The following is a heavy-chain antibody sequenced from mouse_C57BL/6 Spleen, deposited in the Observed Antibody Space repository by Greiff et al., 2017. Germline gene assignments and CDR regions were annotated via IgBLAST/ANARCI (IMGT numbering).Heavy chain of an antibody. D-gene: IGHD2-5*01. Sequence: QVQLKESGAELVMPGASVKLSCKASGYTFTSYWMHWVKQRPGQGLEWIGEIDPSDSYTNYNQKFKGKSTLTVDKSSSTAYMQLSSLTSEDSAVYYCASYYSNYGWFAYWGQGTLVTVSA. J-gene: IGHJ3*01. V-gene: IGHV1-69*01. CDR1: GYTFTSYW. CDR3: ASYYSNYGWFAY. CDR2: IDPSDSYT.